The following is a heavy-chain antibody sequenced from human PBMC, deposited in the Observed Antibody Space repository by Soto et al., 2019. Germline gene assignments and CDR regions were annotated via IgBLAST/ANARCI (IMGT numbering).Heavy chain of an antibody. D-gene: IGHD6-13*01. V-gene: IGHV3-23*01. J-gene: IGHJ6*03. CDR2: ISGSGGST. CDR3: AKAPLSSWYIYYYFKDV. Sequence: EVQLLESGGGLVQPGGSLRLSCAASGFTFSSYAMSWVRQAPGKGLEWVSAISGSGGSTYYADSVKGRFTISRDNSKNTLYLQMHSLRAEDTAVYYCAKAPLSSWYIYYYFKDVSGKGTTVTVSS. CDR1: GFTFSSYA.